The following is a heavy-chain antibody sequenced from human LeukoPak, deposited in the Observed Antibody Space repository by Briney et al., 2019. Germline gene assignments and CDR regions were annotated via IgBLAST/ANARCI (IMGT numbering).Heavy chain of an antibody. D-gene: IGHD5-18*01. CDR1: GFTVSSNY. J-gene: IGHJ4*02. V-gene: IGHV3-66*01. CDR2: IYSGGST. CDR3: ARVGYSYGYHYFDY. Sequence: GGSLRLSCAASGFTVSSNYMSWVRQAPGKGLEWVSVIYSGGSTYYADSVKGRFTISRDNSKNTLYLQMNSLRAEDTAVYYCARVGYSYGYHYFDYWGQGTLVTVSS.